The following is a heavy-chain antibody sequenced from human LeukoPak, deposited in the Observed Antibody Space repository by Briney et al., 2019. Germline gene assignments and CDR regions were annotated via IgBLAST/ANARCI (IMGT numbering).Heavy chain of an antibody. Sequence: PGGSLRLSCAASGFTFSSNYMSWVRQAPGKGLEWVSVIYSGGSTYYADSVKGRFTISRHNSKNTLYLQMNSLRAEDTAVYYCARSIRGVTNWFDPWGQGTLVTVSS. V-gene: IGHV3-53*04. D-gene: IGHD5-18*01. CDR1: GFTFSSNY. J-gene: IGHJ5*02. CDR3: ARSIRGVTNWFDP. CDR2: IYSGGST.